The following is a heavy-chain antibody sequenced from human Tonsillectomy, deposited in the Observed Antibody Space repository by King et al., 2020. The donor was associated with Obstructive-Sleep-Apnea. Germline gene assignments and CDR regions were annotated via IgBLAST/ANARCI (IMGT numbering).Heavy chain of an antibody. CDR3: AKVGRAGIAVAGNYYYYGIDV. CDR2: ISGSGGST. Sequence: VQLVESGGGLVQPGGSLRLSCAASGFTFSSYAMSWVRQAPGKGLEWVSAISGSGGSTYYADSVKGRFTISRDNSKNTLYLQMNSLRAEDTAVYYCAKVGRAGIAVAGNYYYYGIDVWGQGTTVTVSS. V-gene: IGHV3-23*04. J-gene: IGHJ6*02. CDR1: GFTFSSYA. D-gene: IGHD6-19*01.